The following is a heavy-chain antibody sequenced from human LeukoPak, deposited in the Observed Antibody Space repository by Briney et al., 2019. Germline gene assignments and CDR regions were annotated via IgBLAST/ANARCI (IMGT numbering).Heavy chain of an antibody. D-gene: IGHD2-2*01. CDR3: AREVGYSTGYYGRPDP. Sequence: GASVKVSCKASGYTFTGYYIHWVRQAPGQGLEWMGRISPNSGVTNYARKFQGRVTITRDTSISTAYMELSSRRSDDTAVFYCAREVGYSTGYYGRPDPWSQGTLVIVSS. CDR1: GYTFTGYY. CDR2: ISPNSGVT. J-gene: IGHJ5*02. V-gene: IGHV1-2*06.